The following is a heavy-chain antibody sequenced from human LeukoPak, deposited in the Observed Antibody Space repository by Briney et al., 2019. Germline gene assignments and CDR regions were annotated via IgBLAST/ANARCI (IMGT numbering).Heavy chain of an antibody. D-gene: IGHD5-18*01. J-gene: IGHJ5*02. CDR2: IIPIFGSS. Sequence: SVKVSCKASGYTFTGYFMHWVRQAPGQGLEWMGGIIPIFGSSNYAQKFQGRVTITADESTTTAYMELSSLRSEDTAVYYCARVTHTELSTWFDPWGQGTLVTVSS. CDR1: GYTFTGYF. CDR3: ARVTHTELSTWFDP. V-gene: IGHV1-69*13.